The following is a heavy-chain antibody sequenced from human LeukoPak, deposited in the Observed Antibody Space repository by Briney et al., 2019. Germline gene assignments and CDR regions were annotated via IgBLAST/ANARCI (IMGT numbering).Heavy chain of an antibody. CDR3: ATGHSYGYDY. V-gene: IGHV3-74*01. D-gene: IGHD5-18*01. CDR2: VKGDGRTT. CDR1: GLTFSDFW. J-gene: IGHJ4*02. Sequence: PGGSLRLSCAASGLTFSDFWMHWVRQPPGKGLVWVALVKGDGRTTIYADSVKGRFTISRDNAKNTLYLQRNSLRADDSGVYYCATGHSYGYDYWGQGVLVTVPS.